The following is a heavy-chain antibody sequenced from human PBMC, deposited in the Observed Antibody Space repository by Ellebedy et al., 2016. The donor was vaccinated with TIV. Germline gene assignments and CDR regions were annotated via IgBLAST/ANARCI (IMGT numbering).Heavy chain of an antibody. J-gene: IGHJ4*02. CDR3: TRDDYHSTDDPSCSGGSCYSDY. CDR2: IRSKAYGGTT. Sequence: GGSLRLSCTTSGFTLGDYALSWFRQAPGKGLEWVGFIRSKAYGGTTEYAASVKGRFTISRDHSKNVAYLQMDSLQTEDTAVYYCTRDDYHSTDDPSCSGGSCYSDYWGQGTLVTVSS. CDR1: GFTLGDYA. D-gene: IGHD2-15*01. V-gene: IGHV3-49*03.